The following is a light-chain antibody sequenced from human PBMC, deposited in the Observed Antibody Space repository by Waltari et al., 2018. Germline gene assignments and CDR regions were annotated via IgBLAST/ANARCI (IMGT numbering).Light chain of an antibody. CDR3: QQRSNWPLT. CDR2: DAS. V-gene: IGKV3-11*01. CDR1: QSVSSY. Sequence: EIVLTQSPDTLSLSPGERATLSCRASQSVSSYLAWYQQKPGQAPRLLIYDASNRATGIPARFSGSGSGTDFTLTISSLWPEDFAVYYCQQRSNWPLTFGGGTKVEIK. J-gene: IGKJ4*01.